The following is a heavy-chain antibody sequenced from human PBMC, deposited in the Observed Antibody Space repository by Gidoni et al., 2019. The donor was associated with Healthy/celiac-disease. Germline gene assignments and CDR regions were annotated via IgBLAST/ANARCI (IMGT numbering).Heavy chain of an antibody. CDR3: ARGTVQLVTDY. CDR2: ISYDGSNK. V-gene: IGHV3-30-3*01. D-gene: IGHD6-13*01. Sequence: QVQLVASGGGVVQPGGSLRLSCPASGFTFSSYAMHWVRQAPGKGLEWVAVISYDGSNKYYADSVKGRFTISRDNSKDTLYLQMNSLRAEDTAVYYCARGTVQLVTDYWGQGTLVTVSS. J-gene: IGHJ4*02. CDR1: GFTFSSYA.